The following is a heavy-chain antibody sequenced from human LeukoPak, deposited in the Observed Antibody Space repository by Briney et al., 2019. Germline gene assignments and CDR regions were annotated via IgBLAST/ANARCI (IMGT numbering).Heavy chain of an antibody. Sequence: SGGSLRLSCAASGFTFSSYGMHWVRQAPGKGLEWVAVISYDGSNKYYADSVKGRFTISRDNSKNTLYLQMNSLRAEDTAVYYCAKGYYYGSGSNLVNYFDYWGQGTLVTVSS. CDR1: GFTFSSYG. J-gene: IGHJ4*02. D-gene: IGHD3-10*01. CDR2: ISYDGSNK. V-gene: IGHV3-30*18. CDR3: AKGYYYGSGSNLVNYFDY.